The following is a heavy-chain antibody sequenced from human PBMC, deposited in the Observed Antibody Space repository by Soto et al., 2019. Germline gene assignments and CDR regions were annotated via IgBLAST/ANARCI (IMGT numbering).Heavy chain of an antibody. J-gene: IGHJ4*02. D-gene: IGHD5-12*01. CDR3: ARGSPPPGYSGYDYGPFDY. CDR1: GYSFTSYW. V-gene: IGHV5-51*01. Sequence: GESLKISCKGSGYSFTSYWIGWVRQMPGKGLEWMGIIYPGDSDTRYSPSFQGQVTISADKSISTAYLQWSSLKASDTAMYYCARGSPPPGYSGYDYGPFDYWGQGTLVTVSS. CDR2: IYPGDSDT.